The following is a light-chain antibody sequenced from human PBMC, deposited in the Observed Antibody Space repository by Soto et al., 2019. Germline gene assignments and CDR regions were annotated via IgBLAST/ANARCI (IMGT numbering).Light chain of an antibody. V-gene: IGKV1-5*03. J-gene: IGKJ1*01. CDR1: QSISSW. CDR2: NAS. CDR3: QHYNSYSEA. Sequence: DIQMTQSTSSLSASVGDRDTITWLSSQSISSWLAWYQQKPGKAPKLLIYNASSLESGVPSRFSGSGSGTEFTLTISSLQPDDFATYYCQHYNSYSEAFGQGTKVDI.